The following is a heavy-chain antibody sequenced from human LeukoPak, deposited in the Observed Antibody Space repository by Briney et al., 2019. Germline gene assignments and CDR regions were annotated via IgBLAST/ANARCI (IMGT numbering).Heavy chain of an antibody. CDR2: INHSGST. J-gene: IGHJ6*03. Sequence: SETLSLTCAVYGGSFSGYYWSWIRQPPGKGLEWIGEINHSGSTNYNPSLRSRVTISVDTSKNQFSLKLSSVTAADTAVYYCARLPQPRLTDYYYYYYMDVWGKGTTVTVSS. CDR1: GGSFSGYY. D-gene: IGHD1-1*01. V-gene: IGHV4-34*01. CDR3: ARLPQPRLTDYYYYYYMDV.